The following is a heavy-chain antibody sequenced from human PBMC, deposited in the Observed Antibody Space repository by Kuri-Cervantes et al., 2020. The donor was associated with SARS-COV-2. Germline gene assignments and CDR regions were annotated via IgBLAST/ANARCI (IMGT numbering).Heavy chain of an antibody. CDR1: GFTFSNYG. V-gene: IGHV3-30*18. D-gene: IGHD3-10*01. J-gene: IGHJ6*01. CDR2: ISYDGTIR. Sequence: GESLKISCVVSGFTFSNYGMHWVRQAPGKGLEWVAVISYDGTIRYYADSVKGRFTISRDNSRNTVVLQMNSLRGDDTAVYYWAKAVRGHYASGSRDTGGMDVWGQGATVTVSS. CDR3: AKAVRGHYASGSRDTGGMDV.